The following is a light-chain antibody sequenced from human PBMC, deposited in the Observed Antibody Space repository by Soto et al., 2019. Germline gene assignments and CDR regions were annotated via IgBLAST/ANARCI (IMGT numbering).Light chain of an antibody. J-gene: IGKJ4*01. CDR1: QSVSSIY. Sequence: EIVLTQSPGTLSLSPGERATLSCRASQSVSSIYLAWYQQKPGQAPRLLIYGASSRATGIPDRFSGSGSGTDFTLTISRLVPEDFAVYYCQQYGGSPPVTFGGGTKVEIK. CDR2: GAS. CDR3: QQYGGSPPVT. V-gene: IGKV3-20*01.